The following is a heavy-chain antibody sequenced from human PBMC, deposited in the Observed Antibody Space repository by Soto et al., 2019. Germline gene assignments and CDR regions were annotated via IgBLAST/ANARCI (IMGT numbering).Heavy chain of an antibody. J-gene: IGHJ4*02. D-gene: IGHD3-10*01. Sequence: GGSLRLSCAASGFTFSSYWMSWVRQAPGKGLEWVANIKQDGSEKYYVDSVKGRFTISRDNAKNSLYLQMNSLRAEDTAVYYCATYYYGSGSYYREYYFDHWGQGTLVTVSS. CDR3: ATYYYGSGSYYREYYFDH. V-gene: IGHV3-7*03. CDR1: GFTFSSYW. CDR2: IKQDGSEK.